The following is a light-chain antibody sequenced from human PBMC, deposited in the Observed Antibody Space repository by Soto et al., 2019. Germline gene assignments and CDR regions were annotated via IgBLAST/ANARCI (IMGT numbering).Light chain of an antibody. CDR3: QQRSNWTIT. CDR1: QSVSSY. J-gene: IGKJ5*01. Sequence: IVMTQSPATLSLSPGERATLSCRASQSVSSYLAWYQQKPGQAPRLLIYDASNRATGIPARFSGSGSGTDFTLTISSLETEDCAVYYGQQRSNWTITFGQGTRLEIK. CDR2: DAS. V-gene: IGKV3-11*01.